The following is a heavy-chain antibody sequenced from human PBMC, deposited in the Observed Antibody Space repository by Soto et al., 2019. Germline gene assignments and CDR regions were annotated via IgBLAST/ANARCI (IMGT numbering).Heavy chain of an antibody. D-gene: IGHD4-17*01. CDR1: GGSISSYY. CDR2: IYYSGST. J-gene: IGHJ5*02. CDR3: ARGDYLPEAGVNWFDP. V-gene: IGHV4-59*01. Sequence: SETLSLTCTVSGGSISSYYWSWIRQPPGKGLEWIGYIYYSGSTNYNPSLKSRVTISVDTSKNQFSLKLSSVTAADTAVYYCARGDYLPEAGVNWFDPWGQGTLVTVSS.